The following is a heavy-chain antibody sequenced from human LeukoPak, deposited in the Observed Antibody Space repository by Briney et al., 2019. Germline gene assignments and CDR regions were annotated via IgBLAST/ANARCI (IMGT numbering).Heavy chain of an antibody. Sequence: SETLSLTCTVSRYSISNGYYWGWIRQPPGKGLEWIGSIFHSGATFYNPSLKSRVTISVDTSKNQFSLKLSSVTAADTAVYYCARAGTLYGVDVWGQGTTVTVSS. V-gene: IGHV4-38-2*02. CDR2: IFHSGAT. D-gene: IGHD3-10*01. J-gene: IGHJ6*02. CDR1: RYSISNGYY. CDR3: ARAGTLYGVDV.